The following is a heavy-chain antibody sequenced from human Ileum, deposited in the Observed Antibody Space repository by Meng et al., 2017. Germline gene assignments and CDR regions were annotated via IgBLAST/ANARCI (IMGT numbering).Heavy chain of an antibody. CDR3: ARGGADYFDY. Sequence: GGSLRLSCAASGFSFSDYYMSWIRQAPGKGHEWVSLISSTGSDINYADSMKGRFAISRDNAKIALYLQMNSLRDEDTDIYYGARGGADYFDYWGQGTRVTVSS. V-gene: IGHV3-11*04. CDR1: GFSFSDYY. J-gene: IGHJ4*02. CDR2: ISSTGSDI. D-gene: IGHD1-26*01.